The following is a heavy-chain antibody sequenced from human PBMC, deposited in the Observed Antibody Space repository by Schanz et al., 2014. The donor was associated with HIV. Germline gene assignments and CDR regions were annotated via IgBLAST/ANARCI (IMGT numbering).Heavy chain of an antibody. J-gene: IGHJ6*02. CDR3: AKAYSTSRPYSMDI. V-gene: IGHV3-30*18. D-gene: IGHD6-6*01. CDR1: RFSFRGYG. CDR2: ISYDGSNK. Sequence: QVQLVESGGGVVQPGRSLILSCAASRFSFRGYGMHWVRQTPGKGLEWVAVISYDGSNKYYVDSVKGRFTISRDNAKNSLYMQMNSLRGDDTALYYCAKAYSTSRPYSMDIWGQGTTVTVSS.